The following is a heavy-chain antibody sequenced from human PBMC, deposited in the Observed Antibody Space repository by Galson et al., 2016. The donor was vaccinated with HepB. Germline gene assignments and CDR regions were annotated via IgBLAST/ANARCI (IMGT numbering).Heavy chain of an antibody. D-gene: IGHD3-3*01. CDR1: GFTFSRYG. CDR3: ARDSFTIFGVTPNWFDP. J-gene: IGHJ5*02. V-gene: IGHV3-33*01. CDR2: ILYDGSKK. Sequence: SLRLSCAASGFTFSRYGMHWVRQAPGKGLEGVAVILYDGSKKYYADSVKGRFTISRDNSKNTLYLQMNSLRAEDTAVYYCARDSFTIFGVTPNWFDPWGQGTLVTVSS.